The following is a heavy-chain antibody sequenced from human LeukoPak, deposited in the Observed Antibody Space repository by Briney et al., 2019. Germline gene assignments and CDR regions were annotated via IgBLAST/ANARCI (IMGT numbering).Heavy chain of an antibody. CDR2: ITGSGDTI. CDR1: GFTFSSYE. CDR3: ARDFNSGWYNYHYYYMDV. V-gene: IGHV3-48*03. D-gene: IGHD6-19*01. J-gene: IGHJ6*03. Sequence: GGSLRLSCSASGFTFSSYEMNWVRQAPGKGLEWISYITGSGDTIYYADSVKGRFTISRDNAKNSLFLQMNSLRADDTAVYYCARDFNSGWYNYHYYYMDVWGKGTTVTISS.